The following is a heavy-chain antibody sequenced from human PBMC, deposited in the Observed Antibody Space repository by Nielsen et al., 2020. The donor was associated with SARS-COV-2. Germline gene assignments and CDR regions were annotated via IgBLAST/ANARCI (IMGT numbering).Heavy chain of an antibody. CDR1: GYTFTSHG. D-gene: IGHD1-20*01. CDR2: IRTYDENT. Sequence: ASVKVSCKASGYTFTSHGINWVRQAPGQGLEWVGWIRTYDENTSHAQKFQGRVTMTTDTSTSTAYTELRSLRSDDTAVYYCARMGKYNWKDIHYYMDVWGKGTTVTVSS. V-gene: IGHV1-18*01. J-gene: IGHJ6*03. CDR3: ARMGKYNWKDIHYYMDV.